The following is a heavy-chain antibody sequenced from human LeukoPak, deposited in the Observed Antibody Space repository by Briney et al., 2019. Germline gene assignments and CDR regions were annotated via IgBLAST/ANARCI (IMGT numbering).Heavy chain of an antibody. CDR2: ISYDGSDK. J-gene: IGHJ4*02. D-gene: IGHD6-13*01. V-gene: IGHV3-33*05. Sequence: PGRSLRLSCAASGFTFSSYGMHWVRQAPGKGLEWVAVISYDGSDKYYADSVKGRFTISRDNSKNSLYLQMNSLRAEDTAVYYCARGHSSSWYYFDYWGQGTLVTVSS. CDR1: GFTFSSYG. CDR3: ARGHSSSWYYFDY.